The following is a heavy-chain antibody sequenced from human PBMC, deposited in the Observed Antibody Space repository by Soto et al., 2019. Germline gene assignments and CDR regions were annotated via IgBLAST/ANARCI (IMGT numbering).Heavy chain of an antibody. V-gene: IGHV4-30-2*01. Sequence: SETLSLTCAVSGGSISSGGYSWNWIRQPPGKGLEWIGYIYHSGSTYYNPSLKSRVTISVDTSKNQFSLKLTSVTAADTAVYYCARHSSISSGWYYWSLGTLVTVPQ. J-gene: IGHJ4*02. CDR1: GGSISSGGYS. CDR3: ARHSSISSGWYY. CDR2: IYHSGST. D-gene: IGHD6-13*01.